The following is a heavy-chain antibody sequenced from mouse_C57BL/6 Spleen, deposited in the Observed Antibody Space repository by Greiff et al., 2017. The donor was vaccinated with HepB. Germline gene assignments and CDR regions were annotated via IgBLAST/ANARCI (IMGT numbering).Heavy chain of an antibody. D-gene: IGHD2-2*01. Sequence: VQLQQPGAELVKPGASVKMSCKASGYTFTSYWITWVKQRPGQGLEWIGDIYPGSGSTNYNEKFKSKATLTVDTSSSTAYMQLSSLTSEDSAVYYCARSGDYGYDGAWFAYWGQGTLVTVSA. CDR2: IYPGSGST. V-gene: IGHV1-55*01. CDR1: GYTFTSYW. J-gene: IGHJ3*01. CDR3: ARSGDYGYDGAWFAY.